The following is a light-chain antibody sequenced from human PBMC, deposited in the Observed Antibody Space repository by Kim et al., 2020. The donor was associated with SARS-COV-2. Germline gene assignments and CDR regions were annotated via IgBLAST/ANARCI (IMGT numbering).Light chain of an antibody. Sequence: SYELTQPPSVSVAPGKTARITCGGNNIGSKSVHWYQQKPGQAPVLVIYYDSERPSGIPERFSDSNSGNTATLTISRVEAGDEADYYCQVWDSSSDHRVFGGGTQLTVL. CDR2: YDS. V-gene: IGLV3-21*04. CDR1: NIGSKS. CDR3: QVWDSSSDHRV. J-gene: IGLJ3*02.